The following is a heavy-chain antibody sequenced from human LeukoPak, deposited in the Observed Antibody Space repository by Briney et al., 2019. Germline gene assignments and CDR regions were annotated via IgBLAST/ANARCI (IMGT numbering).Heavy chain of an antibody. CDR1: GGSISSSSYY. Sequence: SETLSLTCTVSGGSISSSSYYWGWIRQPPGKGLEWIGSIYYSGSTYYNPSLKSRVTISVDTSKNQFSLKLSSVTAADTAMYYCASYYYDSRGYTWYYFDYWGQGTLVTVSS. CDR2: IYYSGST. V-gene: IGHV4-39*07. J-gene: IGHJ4*02. CDR3: ASYYYDSRGYTWYYFDY. D-gene: IGHD3-22*01.